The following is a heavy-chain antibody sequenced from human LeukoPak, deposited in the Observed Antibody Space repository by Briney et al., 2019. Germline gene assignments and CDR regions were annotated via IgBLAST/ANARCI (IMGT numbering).Heavy chain of an antibody. V-gene: IGHV1-18*01. CDR1: VYTFTSYG. CDR3: ARGDSSSMNY. J-gene: IGHJ4*02. D-gene: IGHD6-6*01. CDR2: ISAYNGNT. Sequence: GASLKVSSTPSVYTFTSYGISWVRQAPGQGPEWMGWISAYNGNTNYAQKLQGRVTMTTDTSTSTAYMELRSLRSDDTAVYYCARGDSSSMNYWGQGTLVTVSS.